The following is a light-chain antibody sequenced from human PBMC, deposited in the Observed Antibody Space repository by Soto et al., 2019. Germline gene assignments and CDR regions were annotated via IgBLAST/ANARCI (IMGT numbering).Light chain of an antibody. CDR3: QSYDSSLSGSV. CDR1: STDFVSYNR. CDR2: EVS. J-gene: IGLJ1*01. Sequence: QSALTQPPSVSGSPGQSVTISCTGTSTDFVSYNRVSWYQQPPGTAPKLMIYEVSKRPSGVPDRFSGSKSGTSASLAITGLQAEDEADYYCQSYDSSLSGSVFGTGTKVTVL. V-gene: IGLV2-18*02.